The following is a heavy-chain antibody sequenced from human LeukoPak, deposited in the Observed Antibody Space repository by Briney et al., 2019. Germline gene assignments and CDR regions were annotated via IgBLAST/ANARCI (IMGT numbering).Heavy chain of an antibody. CDR2: ISSSGSTI. CDR3: AREWGLRKLYYYYGMDV. CDR1: GFTFSDYY. J-gene: IGHJ6*02. D-gene: IGHD1-26*01. Sequence: GGSQRLSCAASGFTFSDYYMSWIRQAPGKGLEWVSYISSSGSTIYYADSVKGRFTISRDNAKNSLYLQMNSLRDEDTAVYYCAREWGLRKLYYYYGMDVWGQGTTVTVSS. V-gene: IGHV3-11*04.